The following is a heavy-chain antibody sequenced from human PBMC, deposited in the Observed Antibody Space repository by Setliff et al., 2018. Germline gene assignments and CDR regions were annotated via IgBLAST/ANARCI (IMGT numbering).Heavy chain of an antibody. J-gene: IGHJ3*02. CDR1: GFTFSAAW. CDR2: IAHDGSKT. V-gene: IGHV3-7*01. D-gene: IGHD3-22*01. Sequence: LRLSCAASGFTFSAAWMTWLRLGPGKGLEWVASIAHDGSKTYILDSVKGRFTISRDNTKNSLYLQMNSLRGEDTAVYHCASEEYYDVSGYTIWGQGTMVTVSS. CDR3: ASEEYYDVSGYTI.